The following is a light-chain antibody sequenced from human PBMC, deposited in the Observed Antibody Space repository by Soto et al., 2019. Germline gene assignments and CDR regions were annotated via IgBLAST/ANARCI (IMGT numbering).Light chain of an antibody. Sequence: EIVLTQSPGTLSLSPGERATLSCRPSQSVSSSYLAWYQQKPGQAPRLLIYGASSRATGIPDRFSGSGSGTDFTLTISRLEPEDFAVYYCQQYGSSPGITFGQGTRLEIK. J-gene: IGKJ5*01. CDR3: QQYGSSPGIT. CDR1: QSVSSSY. V-gene: IGKV3-20*01. CDR2: GAS.